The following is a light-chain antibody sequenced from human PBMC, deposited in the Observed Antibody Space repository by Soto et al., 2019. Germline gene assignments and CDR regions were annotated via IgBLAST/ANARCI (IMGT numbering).Light chain of an antibody. Sequence: QSALTQPASVSGSPGQSITISCTGTSSDVGGYNYVSWYQQHPGKAPKLMIYEVTNRPSGVSNRFSGSKSGNTASLIISGLQAEDEADYYCTSYTTSSTRVFGTGTQLTVL. V-gene: IGLV2-14*01. CDR2: EVT. CDR1: SSDVGGYNY. CDR3: TSYTTSSTRV. J-gene: IGLJ1*01.